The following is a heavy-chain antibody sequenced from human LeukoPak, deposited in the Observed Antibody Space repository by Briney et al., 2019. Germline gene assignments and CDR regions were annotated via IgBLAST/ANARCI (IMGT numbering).Heavy chain of an antibody. V-gene: IGHV3-23*01. CDR3: AKDSDSSGWYFDY. CDR2: ISGSGST. J-gene: IGHJ4*02. D-gene: IGHD6-19*01. CDR1: GFTFSSYA. Sequence: PGGSLRLSCAASGFTFSSYAMNWVRQGPGKGLEWVSDISGSGSTYYADSVKGRLTISRDNSKNTLYLQMNSLRAEDTAVYYCAKDSDSSGWYFDYWGQGTLVTVSS.